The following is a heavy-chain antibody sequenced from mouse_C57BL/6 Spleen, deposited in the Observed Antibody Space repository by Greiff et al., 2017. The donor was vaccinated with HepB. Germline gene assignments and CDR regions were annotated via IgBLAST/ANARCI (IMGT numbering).Heavy chain of an antibody. J-gene: IGHJ2*01. CDR3: AISGSSPDGYFDY. Sequence: VQLQQSGAELARPGASVKMSCKASGYTFTSYTMHWVKQRPGQGLEWIGYINPSSGYTKYNQKFKDKATLTADKSSSTAYMQLSSLTSEDSAVYYCAISGSSPDGYFDYWGQGTTLTVSS. CDR2: INPSSGYT. D-gene: IGHD1-1*01. V-gene: IGHV1-4*01. CDR1: GYTFTSYT.